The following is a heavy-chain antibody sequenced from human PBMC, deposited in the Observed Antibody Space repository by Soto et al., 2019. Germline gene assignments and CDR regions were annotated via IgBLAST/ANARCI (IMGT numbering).Heavy chain of an antibody. CDR3: ARDLRGYCSSTSCLRAGYGMDV. CDR1: GFTFSSYA. V-gene: IGHV3-30-3*01. CDR2: ISYDGNNK. Sequence: GGSLRLSCAASGFTFSSYAMHWVRQAPGKGLEWVAVISYDGNNKFYADSFRGRFTISRDNSKNTLYLQLNSLRAEDTAVYYCARDLRGYCSSTSCLRAGYGMDVWGQGATVTVSS. J-gene: IGHJ6*02. D-gene: IGHD2-2*01.